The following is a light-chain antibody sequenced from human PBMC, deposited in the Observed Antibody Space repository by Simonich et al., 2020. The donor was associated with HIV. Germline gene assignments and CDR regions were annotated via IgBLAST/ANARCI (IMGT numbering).Light chain of an antibody. CDR1: QSVLYSSNNKNY. V-gene: IGKV4-1*01. J-gene: IGKJ4*01. Sequence: DIVMTQSPDSLAVSLGERATINCKSSQSVLYSSNNKNYLAWYQQKPGQPPKLLIYWASTRESGVPERFSGSGSGTDFTLIISSLQAEDVAVYYCQQYYSTPLTFGGGTKVEIK. CDR2: WAS. CDR3: QQYYSTPLT.